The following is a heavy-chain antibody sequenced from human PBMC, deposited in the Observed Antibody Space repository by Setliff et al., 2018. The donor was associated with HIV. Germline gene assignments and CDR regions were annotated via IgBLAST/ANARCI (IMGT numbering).Heavy chain of an antibody. Sequence: SETLSLTCTVYGGSFSGYSWIWIRQPPGKGLEWIGEINHSGSANYNPSLKSRVTMSVDTSKNQFSLKLSSVTAADTAVYSCARAHPSGGFDYWGQGTLVTVS. CDR2: INHSGSA. CDR1: GGSFSGYS. V-gene: IGHV4-34*01. J-gene: IGHJ4*02. D-gene: IGHD3-10*01. CDR3: ARAHPSGGFDY.